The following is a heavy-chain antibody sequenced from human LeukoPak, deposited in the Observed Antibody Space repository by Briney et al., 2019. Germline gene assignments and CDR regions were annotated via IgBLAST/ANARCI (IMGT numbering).Heavy chain of an antibody. CDR2: VYHSGST. J-gene: IGHJ1*01. D-gene: IGHD2-2*01. CDR1: GGSINTNNW. V-gene: IGHV4-4*02. Sequence: PSGTLSLTCAVSGGSINTNNWWSWVRQPPGKGLEWIGDVYHSGSTDYNPSLKSRVTILVDKSKNHFSLKLSSVTAADTAVYYGGGLGGPAAMGNYFQHWGQGTRVTASS. CDR3: GGLGGPAAMGNYFQH.